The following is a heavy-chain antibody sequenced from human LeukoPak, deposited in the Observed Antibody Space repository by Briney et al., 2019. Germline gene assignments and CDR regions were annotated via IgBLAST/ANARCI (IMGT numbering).Heavy chain of an antibody. CDR3: GSGERSYHFDI. J-gene: IGHJ4*02. D-gene: IGHD1-26*01. CDR2: MYPGDSDT. CDR1: ANSFTSQW. Sequence: GESLKISCKGSANSFTSQWIGWVRQMPGKSLECMGIMYPGDSDTRYSPSFEGHVTISADKSIATAYLQWSSLKASDTAMYYCGSGERSYHFDIWGQGSLVTVSS. V-gene: IGHV5-51*01.